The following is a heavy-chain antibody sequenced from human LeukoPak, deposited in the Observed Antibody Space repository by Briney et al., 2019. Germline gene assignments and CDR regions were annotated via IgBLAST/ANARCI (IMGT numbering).Heavy chain of an antibody. Sequence: PGGSLRLSCAASGFTFSKYWMLWVRQAPGNGLESVSRTNTDGTVTTYADSVKGRFTVSRDNADNTMFLQMNSVRDEDTAVYYCATKQWLAPPPDSWGQGTPVTVSS. D-gene: IGHD6-19*01. CDR2: TNTDGTVT. J-gene: IGHJ4*02. V-gene: IGHV3-74*01. CDR1: GFTFSKYW. CDR3: ATKQWLAPPPDS.